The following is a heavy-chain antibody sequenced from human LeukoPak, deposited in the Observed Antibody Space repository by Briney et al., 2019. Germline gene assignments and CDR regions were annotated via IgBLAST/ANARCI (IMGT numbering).Heavy chain of an antibody. J-gene: IGHJ4*02. Sequence: APVKVSCKASGYTFTSYDINWVRQATGQGLEWMGWMNPNSGNTGYAQKFQGRVTMTRNTSISTAYMELSSLRSEDTAVYYCARSVDIVATPDYWGQGTLVTVSS. CDR2: MNPNSGNT. V-gene: IGHV1-8*01. CDR3: ARSVDIVATPDY. D-gene: IGHD5-12*01. CDR1: GYTFTSYD.